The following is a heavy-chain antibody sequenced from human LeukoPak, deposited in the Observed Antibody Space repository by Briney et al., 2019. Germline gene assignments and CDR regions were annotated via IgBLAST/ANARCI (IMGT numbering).Heavy chain of an antibody. CDR1: GYTFTSYY. D-gene: IGHD2-21*02. CDR2: INPSDGTT. V-gene: IGHV1-46*01. CDR3: ARDNCGGDCHFDY. Sequence: GASVKVSCKPSGYTFTSYYMHWVRQAPGQGLEWVGIINPSDGTTRYAQKFQGRVTMTRDMSTRTVYMELGTLRSDDTAVYYCARDNCGGDCHFDYWGQGTLVTVSS. J-gene: IGHJ4*02.